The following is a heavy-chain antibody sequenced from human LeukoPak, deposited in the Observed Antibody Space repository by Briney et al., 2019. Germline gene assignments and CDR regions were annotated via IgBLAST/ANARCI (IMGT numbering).Heavy chain of an antibody. CDR1: GVSISNYY. Sequence: PWGTLSLSCTASGVSISNYYRSWIRQPPGKGLEWVGYIYYSGSTNYNPSLKSRVTISVDTSKNQFSLKLHSVTAADTAVYYWARTGDCSGGSRYGNWFDPWGQGTLVTVSS. CDR2: IYYSGST. D-gene: IGHD2-15*01. V-gene: IGHV4-59*01. J-gene: IGHJ5*02. CDR3: ARTGDCSGGSRYGNWFDP.